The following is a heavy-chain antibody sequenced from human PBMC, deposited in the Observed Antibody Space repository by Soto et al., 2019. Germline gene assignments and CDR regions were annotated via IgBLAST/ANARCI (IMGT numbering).Heavy chain of an antibody. CDR2: INAGNGNT. V-gene: IGHV1-3*01. J-gene: IGHJ2*01. CDR1: GYTFSTYA. CDR3: ARAPSWCYSLF. D-gene: IGHD2-15*01. Sequence: ASVKVSCKASGYTFSTYAMHWVRQAPGQRLEWMGWINAGNGNTKYSQKFQGRVTITRDTSACTAYMELSSLRSEDTAVYYCARAPSWCYSLFGGRAPLVTV.